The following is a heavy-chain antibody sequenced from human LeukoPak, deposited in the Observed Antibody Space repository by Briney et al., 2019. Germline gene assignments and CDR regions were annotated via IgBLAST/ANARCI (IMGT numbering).Heavy chain of an antibody. J-gene: IGHJ4*02. D-gene: IGHD2/OR15-2a*01. Sequence: GGSLRLSCAASGFTFSSYGMHWVRQAPGKGLEWVALIWYDGSNKYYTDSVKGRLTISRDNSKNTLHLQMNSLRAEDTAIYYCAREGPRGNSQFDYWGQGTLVTVSS. V-gene: IGHV3-33*01. CDR3: AREGPRGNSQFDY. CDR2: IWYDGSNK. CDR1: GFTFSSYG.